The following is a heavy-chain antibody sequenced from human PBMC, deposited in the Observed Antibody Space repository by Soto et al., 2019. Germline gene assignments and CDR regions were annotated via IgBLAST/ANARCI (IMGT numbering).Heavy chain of an antibody. CDR3: ARGDGYDFWSGYYWGNWFDP. CDR2: INAGNGNT. D-gene: IGHD3-3*01. V-gene: IGHV1-3*01. Sequence: QVQLVQSGAEVKKPGASVKVSCKASGYTFTSYAMHWVRQAPGQRLEWMGGINAGNGNTKYSQKFQGRVTITRYTSASTAYMELSSLRSEDTAVYYCARGDGYDFWSGYYWGNWFDPWGQGTLVTVSS. J-gene: IGHJ5*02. CDR1: GYTFTSYA.